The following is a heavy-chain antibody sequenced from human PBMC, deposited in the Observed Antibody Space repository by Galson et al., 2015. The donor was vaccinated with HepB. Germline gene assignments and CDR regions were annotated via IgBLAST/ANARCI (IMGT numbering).Heavy chain of an antibody. Sequence: SLRLSCAGSGFSFSSYWMSWVRQASEKGLEWVANIKQDGSEKYYVDSVKGRFTISGDNARNSVYLQMSSLRAEDTAIYYCARVPYSSTSPRFDPWGQGTLVTVSS. CDR2: IKQDGSEK. J-gene: IGHJ5*02. CDR1: GFSFSSYW. CDR3: ARVPYSSTSPRFDP. V-gene: IGHV3-7*03. D-gene: IGHD2-2*01.